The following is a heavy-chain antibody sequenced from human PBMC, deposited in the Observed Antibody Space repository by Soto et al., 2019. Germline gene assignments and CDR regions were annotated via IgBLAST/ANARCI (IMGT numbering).Heavy chain of an antibody. V-gene: IGHV1-8*01. Sequence: VKVSCKASGYTFTSYDINWVRQATGQGLEWMGWMNPNSGNTGYAQKFQGRVTMTRNTSISTAYMELSSLRSEDTAVYYCARGFHYYDSSGYSPYSDYWGQGTLVTVSS. CDR1: GYTFTSYD. J-gene: IGHJ4*02. D-gene: IGHD3-22*01. CDR3: ARGFHYYDSSGYSPYSDY. CDR2: MNPNSGNT.